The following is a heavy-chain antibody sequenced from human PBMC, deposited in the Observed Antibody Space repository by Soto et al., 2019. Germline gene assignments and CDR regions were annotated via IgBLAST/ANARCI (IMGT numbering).Heavy chain of an antibody. CDR2: ISYDGSNK. CDR3: ARSSSYYDSSGTAGY. V-gene: IGHV3-30-3*01. Sequence: PGGSLRLSCAASVFTFSSYSMHWVRQAPGKGLEWVAVISYDGSNKYYADSVKGRFTISRDNSKNTLYLQMNSLRAEDTAVYYCARSSSYYDSSGTAGYWGQVTMVTVSS. D-gene: IGHD3-22*01. J-gene: IGHJ4*02. CDR1: VFTFSSYS.